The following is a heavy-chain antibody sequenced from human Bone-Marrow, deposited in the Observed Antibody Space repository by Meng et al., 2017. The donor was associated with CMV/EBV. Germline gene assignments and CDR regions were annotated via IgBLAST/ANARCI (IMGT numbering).Heavy chain of an antibody. D-gene: IGHD4-11*01. J-gene: IGHJ4*02. CDR2: IRFNGKNE. CDR3: AKLDTVTVNS. V-gene: IGHV3-30*02. Sequence: GESLKISCAASGFTFRNFGMHWVRQAPGKGLEWVAFIRFNGKNEYYADSVRGRFTNSRDNSKNTVYLQMSSLKTEDTALYYCAKLDTVTVNSWGQGTLVTVSS. CDR1: GFTFRNFG.